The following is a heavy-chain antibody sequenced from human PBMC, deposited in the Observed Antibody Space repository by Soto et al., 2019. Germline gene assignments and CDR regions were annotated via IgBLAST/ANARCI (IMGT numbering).Heavy chain of an antibody. V-gene: IGHV3-48*02. J-gene: IGHJ4*02. D-gene: IGHD2-15*01. Sequence: EVQLVESGGGLVQPGGSLRLSCAASGFVFSTYSMNWVRQAPGKGLEWVSYISSSSTTIYYADSVQGRFTISRDNAKNSLYLQVNSLRDEDTAVYYCARPAGRVDYFDYWGQGTLVTVSS. CDR3: ARPAGRVDYFDY. CDR2: ISSSSTTI. CDR1: GFVFSTYS.